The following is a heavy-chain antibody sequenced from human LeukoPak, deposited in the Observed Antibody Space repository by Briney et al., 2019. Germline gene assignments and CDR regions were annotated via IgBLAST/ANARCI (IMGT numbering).Heavy chain of an antibody. D-gene: IGHD3-22*01. V-gene: IGHV3-7*01. CDR3: ASVRDYYDSSGYLFDY. CDR2: IKQDGSEK. CDR1: GFTFSRYW. J-gene: IGHJ4*02. Sequence: GGSLRLSCAASGFTFSRYWMSWVRQAPGKGLEWVANIKQDGSEKYYVDSVKGRFTISRDNAKNSLYLQMNSLRAEDTAVYYCASVRDYYDSSGYLFDYWGQGTLVTVSS.